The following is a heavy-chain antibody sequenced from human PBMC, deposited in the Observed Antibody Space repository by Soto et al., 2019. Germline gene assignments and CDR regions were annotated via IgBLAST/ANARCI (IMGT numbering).Heavy chain of an antibody. Sequence: GESLKISCKRSGYSFTSYWIGWVRQMPGKGLEWMGIIYPGDSDTRYSPSFQGQVTISADKSISTAYLQGSSLKASDTAMYYCARILDTAMVTSAAVVGNKYSYYYMDVWGQGTTVTVSS. CDR1: GYSFTSYW. CDR3: ARILDTAMVTSAAVVGNKYSYYYMDV. J-gene: IGHJ6*02. CDR2: IYPGDSDT. V-gene: IGHV5-51*01. D-gene: IGHD5-18*01.